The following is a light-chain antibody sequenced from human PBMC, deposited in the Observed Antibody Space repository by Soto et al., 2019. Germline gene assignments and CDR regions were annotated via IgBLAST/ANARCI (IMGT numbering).Light chain of an antibody. CDR2: GAS. Sequence: EIVLTQSPGTLSLSPGERATLSCRASQTVTNTYLAWYQQKSGQAPKFLIYGASNRATGIPDRFSGRGSGTDFTLTISRLEPEDLAVYYCQQYGTLPPTFGGGTKVEI. CDR1: QTVTNTY. CDR3: QQYGTLPPT. J-gene: IGKJ4*01. V-gene: IGKV3-20*01.